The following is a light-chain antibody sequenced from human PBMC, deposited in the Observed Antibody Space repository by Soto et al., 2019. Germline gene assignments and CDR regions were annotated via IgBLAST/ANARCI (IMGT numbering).Light chain of an antibody. CDR1: SSDVGAYKY. J-gene: IGLJ1*01. CDR2: QVS. CDR3: NSYAGTITRCV. V-gene: IGLV2-14*01. Sequence: QSALTQPASVSGSPGQSVTISCTGTSSDVGAYKYVSWYQQHPGKAPKLMIYQVSNRPSGVSNRFSGSKSGNSASLTVPGLHADDEADYDCNSYAGTITRCVFGTGTKVTVL.